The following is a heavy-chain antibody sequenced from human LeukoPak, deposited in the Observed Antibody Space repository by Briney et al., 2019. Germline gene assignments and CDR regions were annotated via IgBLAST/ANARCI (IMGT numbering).Heavy chain of an antibody. CDR2: ISSSSSYI. D-gene: IGHD2-15*01. CDR3: AREGRLRPSHIDY. V-gene: IGHV3-21*01. Sequence: PGGSLRLSCAASGFTFSSYSMNWVRQAPGKGLEWVSSISSSSSYIYYADSVKGRFTISRDNAQNSLYLQMSSLRAEDTAVYYCAREGRLRPSHIDYWGQGALVTVSS. J-gene: IGHJ4*02. CDR1: GFTFSSYS.